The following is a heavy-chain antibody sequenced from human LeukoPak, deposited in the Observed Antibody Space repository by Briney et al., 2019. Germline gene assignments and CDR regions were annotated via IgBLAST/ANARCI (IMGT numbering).Heavy chain of an antibody. CDR2: IYYSGST. Sequence: SETLSLTCTVSGGSISRGGYYWSWIRQHPGKGLEWIGYIYYSGSTYYNPSLKSRVTISVDTSKNQFSLKLSSVTAADTAVYYCARRLSIAAADHLSPWFDPWGQGTLVTVSS. V-gene: IGHV4-31*03. CDR1: GGSISRGGYY. D-gene: IGHD6-13*01. CDR3: ARRLSIAAADHLSPWFDP. J-gene: IGHJ5*02.